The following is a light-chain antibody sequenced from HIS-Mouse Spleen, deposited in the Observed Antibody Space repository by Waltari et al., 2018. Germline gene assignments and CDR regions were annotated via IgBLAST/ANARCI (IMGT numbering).Light chain of an antibody. CDR1: KLGDKF. J-gene: IGLJ2*01. Sequence: SYELTQPPSVSVSPGQTASITCSGVKLGDKFACWYQQKPGQSPVLVIYQDSKRPSGIPERFSGSNSGNTATLTISGTQAMDEADYYCQAWDSSPSVVFGGGTKLTVL. CDR3: QAWDSSPSVV. CDR2: QDS. V-gene: IGLV3-1*01.